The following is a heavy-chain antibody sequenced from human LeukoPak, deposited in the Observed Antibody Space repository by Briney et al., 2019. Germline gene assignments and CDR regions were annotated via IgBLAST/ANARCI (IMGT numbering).Heavy chain of an antibody. D-gene: IGHD4-11*01. V-gene: IGHV4-34*01. J-gene: IGHJ4*02. CDR3: ARVTPAVGPDY. CDR2: INHTGRT. Sequence: SETLSLTCAVYGGSFSSYYWSWLRQPPGKGLEWIGEINHTGRTNDNPSLKSRVTISIDTSMNQFSLKSSSVTGADTAVYYCARVTPAVGPDYWGQGTLVTVSS. CDR1: GGSFSSYY.